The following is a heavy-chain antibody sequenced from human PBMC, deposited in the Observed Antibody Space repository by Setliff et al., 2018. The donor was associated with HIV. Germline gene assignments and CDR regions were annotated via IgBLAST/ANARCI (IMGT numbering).Heavy chain of an antibody. Sequence: SVKVSCKASGGTFSSYAISWVRQAPGQGLEWMGGIIPIFGTANYAQKFQGRVTITTDESTSTAYMELSSLRSEDTAVYYCARDNYYDSSGYYTFGADYWGQGTLVTVSS. CDR2: IIPIFGTA. CDR3: ARDNYYDSSGYYTFGADY. CDR1: GGTFSSYA. J-gene: IGHJ4*02. D-gene: IGHD3-22*01. V-gene: IGHV1-69*05.